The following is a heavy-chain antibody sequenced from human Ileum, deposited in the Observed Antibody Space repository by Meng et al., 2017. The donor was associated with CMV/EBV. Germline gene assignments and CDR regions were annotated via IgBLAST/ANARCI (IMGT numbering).Heavy chain of an antibody. CDR2: INPRGGST. CDR1: GYTFTNYH. D-gene: IGHD6-6*01. CDR3: AAWPSALNWFDP. J-gene: IGHJ5*02. V-gene: IGHV1-46*01. Sequence: ASVKVSCKASGYTFTNYHIHWVRQAPGQGLEWMGIINPRGGSTSYAQKFQGRVTMTRDTSTRTVYMEVSSLRSEDTAVYYCAAWPSALNWFDPWGQGTLVTVSS.